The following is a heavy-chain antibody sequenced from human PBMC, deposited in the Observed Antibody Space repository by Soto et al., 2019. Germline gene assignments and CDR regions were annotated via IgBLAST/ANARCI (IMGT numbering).Heavy chain of an antibody. CDR3: ARESEDLTSNFDY. V-gene: IGHV3-21*06. J-gene: IGHJ4*02. Sequence: PGGSLRLSCAASGFTFTRYSMNWVRQAPGKGLEWVSSISSTTNYIYYGDSMKGRFTISRDNAKSSLYLEMNGLRAEDTAVYYCARESEDLTSNFDYWGQGTLVTVS. CDR1: GFTFTRYS. CDR2: ISSTTNYI.